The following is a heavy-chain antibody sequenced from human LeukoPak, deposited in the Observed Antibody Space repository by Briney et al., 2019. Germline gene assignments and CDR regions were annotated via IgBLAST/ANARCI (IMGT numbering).Heavy chain of an antibody. CDR2: ISAYNGNT. V-gene: IGHV1-18*01. CDR3: ARLYCSGGSCYPPVS. J-gene: IGHJ4*02. D-gene: IGHD2-15*01. Sequence: VASVKVSCKASGYTFTSYGISWVRQAPGQGLEWMGWISAYNGNTNYAQKLQGRVTMTTDTSTSTAYMELRSLRSDDTAVYYCARLYCSGGSCYPPVSWGQGTLVTVSS. CDR1: GYTFTSYG.